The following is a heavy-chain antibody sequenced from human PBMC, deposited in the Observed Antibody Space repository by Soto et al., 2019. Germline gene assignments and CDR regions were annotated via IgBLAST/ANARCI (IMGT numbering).Heavy chain of an antibody. CDR2: IKSKTDGGTT. D-gene: IGHD2-2*01. V-gene: IGHV3-15*07. Sequence: GGSLRLSCAASGFTFSNAWMNWVRQAPGKGLEWVGRIKSKTDGGTTDYAAPVKGRFTISRDDSKNTLYLQMNSLKTEDTAVYYCTTVVLSCSSTSCYHYYYYGMDVWGQGTTVTVSS. CDR1: GFTFSNAW. J-gene: IGHJ6*02. CDR3: TTVVLSCSSTSCYHYYYYGMDV.